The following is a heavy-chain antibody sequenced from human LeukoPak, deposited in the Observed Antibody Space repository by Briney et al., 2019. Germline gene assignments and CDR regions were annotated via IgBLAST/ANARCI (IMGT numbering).Heavy chain of an antibody. CDR1: GGSISSYY. Sequence: SETLSLTCTVSGGSISSYYWSWIRQPPGKGLEWIGYIYYSGSTNYNPSLKSRVTISVDTSKNQFSLKLSSVTAADTAVYYCARHFYGSGSYLDAFDIWGQGTMVTVSS. CDR3: ARHFYGSGSYLDAFDI. V-gene: IGHV4-59*08. J-gene: IGHJ3*02. CDR2: IYYSGST. D-gene: IGHD3-10*01.